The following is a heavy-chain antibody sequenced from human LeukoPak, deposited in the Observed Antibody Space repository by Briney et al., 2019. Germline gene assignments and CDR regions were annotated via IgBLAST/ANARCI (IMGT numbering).Heavy chain of an antibody. CDR1: GGSFSGYY. J-gene: IGHJ6*02. CDR2: INHSGST. D-gene: IGHD3-9*01. Sequence: PSETLSLTCAVYGGSFSGYYWSWIRQPPGKGLEWIGEINHSGSTNYNPSLKSRVTISVDTSKNQFSLKLSPVTAADTAVYYCARVPLYDIAYYYGMDVWGQGTTVTVSS. CDR3: ARVPLYDIAYYYGMDV. V-gene: IGHV4-34*01.